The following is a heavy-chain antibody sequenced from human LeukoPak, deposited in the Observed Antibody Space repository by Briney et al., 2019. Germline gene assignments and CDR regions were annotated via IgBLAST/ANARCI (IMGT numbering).Heavy chain of an antibody. D-gene: IGHD5-12*01. Sequence: WASVKVSCKASGYTFTSYAMHWVRQAPGQRLEWMGWINAGNGNTKYSQKFQGRVTITRDTSASTAYMELSSLRSEDTAVYYCARGRGYSGCGLNFDYWGQGTLVTVSS. J-gene: IGHJ4*02. V-gene: IGHV1-3*01. CDR1: GYTFTSYA. CDR3: ARGRGYSGCGLNFDY. CDR2: INAGNGNT.